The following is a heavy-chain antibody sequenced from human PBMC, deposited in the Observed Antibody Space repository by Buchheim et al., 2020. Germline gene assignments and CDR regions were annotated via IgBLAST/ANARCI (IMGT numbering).Heavy chain of an antibody. CDR3: AKVRHYYDSSWLLDYAFDI. V-gene: IGHV4-59*01. D-gene: IGHD3-22*01. J-gene: IGHJ3*02. CDR2: IYYSGST. CDR1: GGSISSYY. Sequence: QVQLQESGPGLVKPSETLSLTCTVSGGSISSYYWSWIRQPPGKGLEWIGYIYYSGSTNYNPSLKSRVTLSVDTSKNQFSLKLSSVTAADTAVYYCAKVRHYYDSSWLLDYAFDIWGQGT.